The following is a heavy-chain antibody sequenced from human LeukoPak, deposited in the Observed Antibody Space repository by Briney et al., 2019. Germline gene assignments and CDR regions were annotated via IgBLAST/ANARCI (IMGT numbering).Heavy chain of an antibody. D-gene: IGHD6-6*01. J-gene: IGHJ4*02. CDR3: ASVIEYSSSSGVDY. CDR1: GGSISSYY. CDR2: IYYSGST. Sequence: PSETLSLTCTVSGGSISSYYWSWIRQPPGKGLEWIGYIYYSGSTNYNPSLKSRVTISVDTSKNQFSLKLSSVTAADTAVYYCASVIEYSSSSGVDYWGQGTLVTVSS. V-gene: IGHV4-59*12.